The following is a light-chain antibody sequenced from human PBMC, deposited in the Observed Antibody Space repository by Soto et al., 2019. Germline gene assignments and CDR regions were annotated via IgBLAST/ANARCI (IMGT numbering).Light chain of an antibody. CDR2: TDN. V-gene: IGLV1-44*01. J-gene: IGLJ3*02. CDR1: SSNIGINT. CDR3: AAWDDSLSGQV. Sequence: QSVLTQPPSASGTPGQRVTISCSGGSSNIGINTVNWYQQLPGTAPKVLIYTDNERPSGVPDRFSGSKSGTSASLAISGLRSEDEADYYCAAWDDSLSGQVFGGGTQLTVL.